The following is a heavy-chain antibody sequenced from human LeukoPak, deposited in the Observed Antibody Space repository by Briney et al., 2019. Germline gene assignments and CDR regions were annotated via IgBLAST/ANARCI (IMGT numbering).Heavy chain of an antibody. Sequence: ASVTVSFKASGYTFTIYDINWVRQATGQGLEWMGWMNTNSGNTGYAQKFQGRGTITRNTSISTAYMELSRLRYEDAAVYYCARGVPVRRFLLYCSGGSCYSHYMDVWGKGTTVTVSS. CDR2: MNTNSGNT. CDR3: ARGVPVRRFLLYCSGGSCYSHYMDV. J-gene: IGHJ6*03. V-gene: IGHV1-8*03. CDR1: GYTFTIYD. D-gene: IGHD2-15*01.